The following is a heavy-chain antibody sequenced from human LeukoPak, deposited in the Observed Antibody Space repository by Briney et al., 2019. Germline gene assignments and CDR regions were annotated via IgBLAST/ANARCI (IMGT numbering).Heavy chain of an antibody. CDR1: GGSISSYY. Sequence: SETLSLTCTVSGGSISSYYWSWIRQPPGKGLEWIGYIYYSGSTNYNPSLKSRVTISVDTSKNQFSLKLSSVTAADTAVYYCARSTGYYDSSGYRDAFDIWGQGTMVTVSS. CDR3: ARSTGYYDSSGYRDAFDI. CDR2: IYYSGST. V-gene: IGHV4-59*01. D-gene: IGHD3-22*01. J-gene: IGHJ3*02.